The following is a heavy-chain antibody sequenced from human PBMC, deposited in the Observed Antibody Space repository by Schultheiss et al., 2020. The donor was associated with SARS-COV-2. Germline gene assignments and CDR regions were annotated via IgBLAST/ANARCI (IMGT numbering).Heavy chain of an antibody. CDR1: GFTFSSYA. CDR2: INSDGSST. Sequence: GGSLRLSCAASGFTFSSYAMHWVRQAPGKGLVWVSRINSDGSSTSYADSVKGRFTISRDNAKNSLYLQMNSLRAEDTAVYYCARGTYYYDSSGYYGYWGQGTLVTVSS. V-gene: IGHV3-74*01. D-gene: IGHD3-22*01. CDR3: ARGTYYYDSSGYYGY. J-gene: IGHJ4*02.